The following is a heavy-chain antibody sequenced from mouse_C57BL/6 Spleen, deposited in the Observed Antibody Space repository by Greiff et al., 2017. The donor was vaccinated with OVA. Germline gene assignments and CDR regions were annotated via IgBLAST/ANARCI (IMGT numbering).Heavy chain of an antibody. D-gene: IGHD3-2*02. CDR2: IYPRSGNT. J-gene: IGHJ3*01. V-gene: IGHV1-81*01. Sequence: QFQLQQSGAELARPGASVKLSCKASGYTFTSYGISWVKQRTGQGLEWIGEIYPRSGNTYYNEKFKGKATLTADKSSSTAYMELRSLTSEDSAVYFCASQTAQATGFAYWGQGTLVTVSA. CDR3: ASQTAQATGFAY. CDR1: GYTFTSYG.